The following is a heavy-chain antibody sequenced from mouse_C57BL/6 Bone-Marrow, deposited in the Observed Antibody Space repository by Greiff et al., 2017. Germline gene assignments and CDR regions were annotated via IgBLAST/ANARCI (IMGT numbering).Heavy chain of an antibody. CDR2: IYPRSGNT. V-gene: IGHV1-81*01. D-gene: IGHD1-1*01. CDR3: ARPHYYGSSYVHFDV. Sequence: VQLQQSGAELARPGASVKLSCKASGYTFTSYGISWVKQRTGQGLEWIGEIYPRSGNTYYNEKFKGKATLTADKSSSTAYMALRSLTSEDSAVYFCARPHYYGSSYVHFDVWGTGTTVTVSS. CDR1: GYTFTSYG. J-gene: IGHJ1*03.